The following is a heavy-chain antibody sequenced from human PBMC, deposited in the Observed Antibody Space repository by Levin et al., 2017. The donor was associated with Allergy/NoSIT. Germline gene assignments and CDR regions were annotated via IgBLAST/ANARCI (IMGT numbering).Heavy chain of an antibody. D-gene: IGHD1-26*01. CDR2: IYYTGRT. CDR1: GGSIVSSTYY. CDR3: ARVGAYNGIPDF. J-gene: IGHJ4*02. Sequence: SETLSLTCSVPGGSIVSSTYYWGWIRQPPGKGLEWIGSIYYTGRTSYNPSHKSRVTMSVDTSKNPFSLRLRSVTAADTAVFYCARVGAYNGIPDFWGQGTPVIVSS. V-gene: IGHV4-39*01.